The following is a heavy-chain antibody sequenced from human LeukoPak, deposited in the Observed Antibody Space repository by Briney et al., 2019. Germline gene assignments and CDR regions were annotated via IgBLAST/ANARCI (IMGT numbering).Heavy chain of an antibody. D-gene: IGHD6-19*01. J-gene: IGHJ5*02. V-gene: IGHV1-2*06. CDR3: ATIAVAGTGSLNWFDP. CDR2: INPNSGGT. CDR1: GYTFTGYY. Sequence: ASVKVSCKASGYTFTGYYMHWVRQAPGHGLEWMGRINPNSGGTNYAQKFQGRVTMTRDTSISTAYMELSRLRSDDTAVYYCATIAVAGTGSLNWFDPWGQGTLVTVSS.